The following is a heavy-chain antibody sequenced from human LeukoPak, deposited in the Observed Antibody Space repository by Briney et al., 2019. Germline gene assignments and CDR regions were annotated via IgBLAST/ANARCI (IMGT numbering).Heavy chain of an antibody. CDR2: ISSSRSYM. V-gene: IGHV3-21*01. CDR1: GFTFSSYS. CDR3: AKSAVTTHPGFLYYMDV. J-gene: IGHJ6*03. D-gene: IGHD4-17*01. Sequence: PGGSLRLSCAASGFTFSSYSMNWVRQAPGKGLEWVSSISSSRSYMYYAGSVKGRFTISRDNAKNSLYLQMNSLRAEDTAVYYCAKSAVTTHPGFLYYMDVWGKGTTVTISS.